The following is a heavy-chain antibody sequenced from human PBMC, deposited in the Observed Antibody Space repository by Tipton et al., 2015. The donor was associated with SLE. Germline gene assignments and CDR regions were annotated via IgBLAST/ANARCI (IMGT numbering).Heavy chain of an antibody. CDR2: IYYSGST. J-gene: IGHJ5*02. CDR1: GGSINNYY. V-gene: IGHV4-59*01. Sequence: GSLRLSCTVSGGSINNYYWSWIRQPPGKGLEWIGYIYYSGSTNYNPSLRSRVTISVDTSNNQFSLKLTSVTAADTAVYYCARSLRFLEWEFDPWGQGTLVTVSS. D-gene: IGHD3-3*01. CDR3: ARSLRFLEWEFDP.